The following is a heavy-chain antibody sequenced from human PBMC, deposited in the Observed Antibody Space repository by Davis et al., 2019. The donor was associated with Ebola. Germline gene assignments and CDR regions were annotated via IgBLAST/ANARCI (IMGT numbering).Heavy chain of an antibody. Sequence: GESLKISCAASGFTFVSYGMHWVRQAPGKGLEWVAVIWFDGTEKHYADSVKGRFIISRDNSKNTVYLQMSSLRVEDTAVYYCAREGRGSSFEYWGQGTLVTVSS. V-gene: IGHV3-33*01. CDR3: AREGRGSSFEY. J-gene: IGHJ4*02. CDR1: GFTFVSYG. CDR2: IWFDGTEK. D-gene: IGHD6-6*01.